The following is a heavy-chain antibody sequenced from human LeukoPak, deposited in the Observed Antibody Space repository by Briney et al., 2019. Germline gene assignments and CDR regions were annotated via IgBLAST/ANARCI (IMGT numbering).Heavy chain of an antibody. Sequence: PSETLSLTCSVSGGSISSYYWSWIPQPPGKGVEWIGYMYYSGSTNYNPSLNSRVTISVDTSKNQFSLKLSSVTAADTAVYYCARGIRYFDSLYYFDYWGQGTLVTVSS. J-gene: IGHJ4*02. V-gene: IGHV4-59*01. CDR1: GGSISSYY. CDR2: MYYSGST. D-gene: IGHD3-9*01. CDR3: ARGIRYFDSLYYFDY.